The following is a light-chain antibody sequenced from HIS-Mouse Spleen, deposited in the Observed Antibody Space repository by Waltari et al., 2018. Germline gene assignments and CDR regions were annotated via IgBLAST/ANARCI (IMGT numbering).Light chain of an antibody. CDR2: WAS. J-gene: IGKJ2*01. Sequence: DIVMTQSPDSLAVSLGERATINCKSSQRVLYSSNNKNYLAWYPQKPGQPPKLLIYWASTRESGVPDRFSGSGSGTDFTLTISSLQAEDVAVYYCQQYYSTPYTFGQGTKLEIK. CDR3: QQYYSTPYT. V-gene: IGKV4-1*01. CDR1: QRVLYSSNNKNY.